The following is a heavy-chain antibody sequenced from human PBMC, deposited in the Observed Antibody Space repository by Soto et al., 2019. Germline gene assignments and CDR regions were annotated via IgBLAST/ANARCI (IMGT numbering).Heavy chain of an antibody. J-gene: IGHJ4*02. Sequence: GGSLRLSCAVSGFIFSRYSMNWVRQAPGKGLEWVSSIGTSGSYIYDTDSVKGRFTISRDNTKDSLYLQMNSLRAEDTAIYYCARGSAFIALDYWGQGT. CDR2: IGTSGSYI. CDR3: ARGSAFIALDY. CDR1: GFIFSRYS. D-gene: IGHD6-13*01. V-gene: IGHV3-21*01.